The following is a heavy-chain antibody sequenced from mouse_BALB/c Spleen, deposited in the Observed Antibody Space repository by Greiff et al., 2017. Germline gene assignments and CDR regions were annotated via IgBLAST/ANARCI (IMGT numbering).Heavy chain of an antibody. D-gene: IGHD2-3*01. Sequence: EVMLVESGGGLVQPGGSRKLSCAASGFTFSSFGMHWVRQAPEKGLEWVAYISSGSSTIYYADTVKGRFTISRDNPKNTLFLQMTSLRSEDTAMYYCARSSLIYDGYYFAYWGQGTLVTVSA. CDR3: ARSSLIYDGYYFAY. CDR2: ISSGSSTI. V-gene: IGHV5-17*02. J-gene: IGHJ3*01. CDR1: GFTFSSFG.